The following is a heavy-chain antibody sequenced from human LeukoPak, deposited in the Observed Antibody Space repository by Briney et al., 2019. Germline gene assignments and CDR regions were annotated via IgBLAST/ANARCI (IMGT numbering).Heavy chain of an antibody. CDR3: AKGSVFGSFDC. D-gene: IGHD3-10*01. V-gene: IGHV3-23*01. J-gene: IGHJ4*02. CDR2: ISHSGAST. CDR1: GFTFSSYA. Sequence: GGSLRLSCAASGFTFSSYAMNWVRQAPGKGLEWVSAISHSGASTYHADSVKGRFTISRDNSKNTLYLQMNSLRAEDTAVYYCAKGSVFGSFDCWGQGTLVTVSS.